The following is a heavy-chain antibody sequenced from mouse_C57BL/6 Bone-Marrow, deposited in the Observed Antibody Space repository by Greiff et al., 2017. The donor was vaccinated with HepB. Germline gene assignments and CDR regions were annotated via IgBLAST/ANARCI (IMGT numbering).Heavy chain of an antibody. V-gene: IGHV1-52*01. CDR2: IDPSDSET. CDR3: AREGDYYGSSYCYAMDY. CDR1: GYTFTSYW. J-gene: IGHJ4*01. Sequence: QVQLQQPGAELVRPGSSVKLSCKASGYTFTSYWMHWVKQRPIQGLEWIGNIDPSDSETHYNQKFKDKATLTVEKSSSTAYMQLSSLTSEDSAVYYCAREGDYYGSSYCYAMDYWGQGTSVTVSS. D-gene: IGHD1-1*01.